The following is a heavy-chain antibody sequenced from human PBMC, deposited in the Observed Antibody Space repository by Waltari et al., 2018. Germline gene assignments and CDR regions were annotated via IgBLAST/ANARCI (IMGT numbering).Heavy chain of an antibody. D-gene: IGHD3-22*01. CDR1: GGSISSGSYY. Sequence: QVQLQESGPGLVKPSQTLSLTCTVSGGSISSGSYYWSWIRQPAGKGLEWIGRIYTSGSTNYNPSLKSLVTISVDTSKNQFSLKLSSVTAADTAVYYCATVPDSSGYYYNNWGQGTLVTVSS. J-gene: IGHJ4*02. CDR2: IYTSGST. V-gene: IGHV4-61*02. CDR3: ATVPDSSGYYYNN.